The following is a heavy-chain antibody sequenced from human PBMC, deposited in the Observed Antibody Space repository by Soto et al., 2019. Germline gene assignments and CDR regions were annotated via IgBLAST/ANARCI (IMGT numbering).Heavy chain of an antibody. CDR1: GSTFSSYG. V-gene: IGHV3-30*18. Sequence: GGSLRLSCAASGSTFSSYGMHWVRQAPGKGLEWVAVISYDGSNKYYADSVKGRFTISRDNSKNTLYLQMNSLRAEDTAVYYCAKDKYYGSGSYYSPYYYYYGMDVWGQGTTVTVSS. D-gene: IGHD3-10*01. CDR3: AKDKYYGSGSYYSPYYYYYGMDV. J-gene: IGHJ6*02. CDR2: ISYDGSNK.